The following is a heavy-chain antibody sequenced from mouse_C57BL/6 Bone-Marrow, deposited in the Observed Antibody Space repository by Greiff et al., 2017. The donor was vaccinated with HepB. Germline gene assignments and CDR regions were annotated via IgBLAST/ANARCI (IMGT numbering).Heavy chain of an antibody. D-gene: IGHD1-1*01. CDR2: INPYNGGT. CDR1: GYTFTDYY. CDR3: ARSGGSSSSYYFDY. Sequence: QLQESGPVLVKPGASVKMSCKASGYTFTDYYMNWVKQSHGKSLEWIGVINPYNGGTSYNQKFKGKATLTVDKSSSTAYMELNSLTSEDSAVYYCARSGGSSSSYYFDYWGQGTTLTVSS. J-gene: IGHJ2*01. V-gene: IGHV1-19*01.